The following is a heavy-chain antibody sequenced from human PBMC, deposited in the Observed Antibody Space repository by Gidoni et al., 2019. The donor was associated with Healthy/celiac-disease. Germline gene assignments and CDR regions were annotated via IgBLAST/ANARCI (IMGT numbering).Heavy chain of an antibody. D-gene: IGHD6-13*01. CDR1: GGTFSSYA. V-gene: IGHV1-69*01. CDR3: AFTTQGSSSWYHAGDY. CDR2: IIPIFGTA. Sequence: QVQLVQSGAAVKKPGSSVNVSCKASGGTFSSYAISWVRQAPGQGLEWMGGIIPIFGTANYAQKFQGRVTITADESTSTAYMELSSLRSEDTAVYYCAFTTQGSSSWYHAGDYWGQGTLVTVS. J-gene: IGHJ4*02.